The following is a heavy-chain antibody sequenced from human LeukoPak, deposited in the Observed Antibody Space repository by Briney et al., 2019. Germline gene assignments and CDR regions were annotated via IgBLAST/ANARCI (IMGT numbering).Heavy chain of an antibody. Sequence: GASVKVSCKASGYTFTSYDINWVRQATGQGLEWMGWMNPNSGNTGYAQKFQGRVTMTRNTSISTAYMELSSLRSEDTAVYYCARGCGSGSYYNCGLYGMDVWGQGTTVTVSS. V-gene: IGHV1-8*01. CDR1: GYTFTSYD. J-gene: IGHJ6*02. D-gene: IGHD3-10*01. CDR3: ARGCGSGSYYNCGLYGMDV. CDR2: MNPNSGNT.